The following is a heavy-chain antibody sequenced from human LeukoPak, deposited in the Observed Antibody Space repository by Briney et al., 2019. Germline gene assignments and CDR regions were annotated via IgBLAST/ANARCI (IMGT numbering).Heavy chain of an antibody. CDR3: AGLGRWELSD. CDR2: TYYRSKWYN. D-gene: IGHD1-7*01. V-gene: IGHV6-1*01. Sequence: SQTLSLTCAISGDSVSSKSVAWNWIRQSPSRGLEWLGRTYYRSKWYNDYAVSVQSRININPDTSKNQFSLQLSSVTAADTAVYYCAGLGRWELSDWGQGILVTVSS. CDR1: GDSVSSKSVA. J-gene: IGHJ4*02.